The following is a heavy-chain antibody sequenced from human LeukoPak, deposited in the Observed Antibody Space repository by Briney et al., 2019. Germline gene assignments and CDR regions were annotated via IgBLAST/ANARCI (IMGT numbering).Heavy chain of an antibody. V-gene: IGHV3-7*01. CDR3: AKGPYSSSLDYMGV. D-gene: IGHD6-13*01. Sequence: GGSLRLSCAASGFTFSSYWMSWVRQAPGKGLEWVANIKQDGSEKYYVDSVKGRFTISRDNAKNSLYLQMNSLRAEDTAVYYCAKGPYSSSLDYMGVWGKGTTVTVSS. CDR1: GFTFSSYW. J-gene: IGHJ6*03. CDR2: IKQDGSEK.